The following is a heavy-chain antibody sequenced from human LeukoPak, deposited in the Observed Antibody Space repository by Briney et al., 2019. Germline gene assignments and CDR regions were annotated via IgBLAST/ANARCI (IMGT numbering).Heavy chain of an antibody. CDR1: GFTFSNAW. Sequence: GGSLRLSCAASGFTFSNAWMSWVRQAPGKGLEWVGRIKSKTDGGTTDYAAPVKGRFTISRDDSKNTLYLQMNSLKTEDTAVYYCTTDPWGWHYFDYWGQGTLVTVSS. V-gene: IGHV3-15*01. J-gene: IGHJ4*02. CDR3: TTDPWGWHYFDY. CDR2: IKSKTDGGTT. D-gene: IGHD3-16*01.